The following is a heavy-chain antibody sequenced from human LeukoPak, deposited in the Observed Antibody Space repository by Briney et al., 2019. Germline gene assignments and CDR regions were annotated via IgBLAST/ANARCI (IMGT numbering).Heavy chain of an antibody. V-gene: IGHV3-21*01. J-gene: IGHJ6*02. CDR1: GFTFSSYS. D-gene: IGHD3-3*01. CDR2: ISSSSSYI. CDR3: ARGGMEWLLLESYYYYGMDV. Sequence: PGRSLRLSCAASGFTFSSYSMNWVRQAPGKGLEWVSSISSSSSYIYYADSVKGRFTISRDNAKNSLYLQMNSLRAEDTAVYYCARGGMEWLLLESYYYYGMDVWGQGTTVTVSS.